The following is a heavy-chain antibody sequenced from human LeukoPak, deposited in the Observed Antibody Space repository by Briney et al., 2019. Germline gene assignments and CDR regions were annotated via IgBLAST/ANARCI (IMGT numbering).Heavy chain of an antibody. Sequence: SETLSLTCTVSGGSISSYYWSWIRQPPGEGLEWIGSVYHSGTTYYNPSLKSRVTISVDTSKNQFSLRLSSVTAADAAVYFCAKATGIAAADIFRFDPWGQGTLVTVSS. CDR3: AKATGIAAADIFRFDP. CDR2: VYHSGTT. D-gene: IGHD6-13*01. V-gene: IGHV4-59*04. CDR1: GGSISSYY. J-gene: IGHJ5*02.